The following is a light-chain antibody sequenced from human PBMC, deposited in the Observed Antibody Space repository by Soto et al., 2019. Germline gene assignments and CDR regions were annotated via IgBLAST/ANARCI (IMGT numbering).Light chain of an antibody. Sequence: QSALTQPASVSGSPGQSITISCTGTSSDVGGYHYVSWYQQHPGKAPKLIIYGVVSRPSGVSDRFSGSKSGNTASLTISGLQAEDEADYYCNSFTTRSTDVFGTGTKLTVL. CDR1: SSDVGGYHY. V-gene: IGLV2-14*01. J-gene: IGLJ1*01. CDR3: NSFTTRSTDV. CDR2: GVV.